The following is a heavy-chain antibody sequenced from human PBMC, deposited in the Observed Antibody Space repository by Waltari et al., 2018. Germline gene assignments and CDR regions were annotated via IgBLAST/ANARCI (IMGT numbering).Heavy chain of an antibody. Sequence: QVQLVESGGGVVQPGGSLRLSCAASGFTFSSYGMHWVRQAPGKGLEWVAFIRYDGSNKYYADSVKGRFTISRDNSKNTLYLQMNSLRAEDTAVYYCAKDFAVVASYYYMDVWGKGTTVTISS. CDR2: IRYDGSNK. CDR1: GFTFSSYG. J-gene: IGHJ6*03. V-gene: IGHV3-30*02. CDR3: AKDFAVVASYYYMDV. D-gene: IGHD2-15*01.